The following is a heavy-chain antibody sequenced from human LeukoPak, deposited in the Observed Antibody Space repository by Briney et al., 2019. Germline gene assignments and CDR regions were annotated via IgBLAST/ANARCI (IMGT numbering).Heavy chain of an antibody. V-gene: IGHV4-59*08. CDR3: ATYLSSGGFDI. Sequence: SETLSLTCNVSGDSVSSYYWNWIRQPPGKGLEWIAYIHYSGSTNYNPSLRSRVTISVDTSKNQFSLKLSSVTAADTAVYYCATYLSSGGFDIWGQGTMVTVSS. CDR2: IHYSGST. J-gene: IGHJ3*02. D-gene: IGHD3-10*01. CDR1: GDSVSSYY.